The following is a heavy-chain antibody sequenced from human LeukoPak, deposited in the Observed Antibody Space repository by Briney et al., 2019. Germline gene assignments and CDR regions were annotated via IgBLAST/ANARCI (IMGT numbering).Heavy chain of an antibody. CDR1: GGPISGYY. J-gene: IGHJ5*02. D-gene: IGHD2-15*01. CDR3: ARDLRSDGSRNWFDP. CDR2: IYYNGNT. V-gene: IGHV4-59*12. Sequence: PSETLSLTCTVSGGPISGYYWSWIRQPPGKGLEWIGYIYYNGNTNYNPSLKSRVTMSVDTSKNQFSLKLSSVTAADTAIYYCARDLRSDGSRNWFDPWGQGTLVTVSS.